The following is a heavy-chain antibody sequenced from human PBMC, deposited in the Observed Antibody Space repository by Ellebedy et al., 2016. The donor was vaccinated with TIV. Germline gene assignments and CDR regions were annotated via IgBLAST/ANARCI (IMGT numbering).Heavy chain of an antibody. D-gene: IGHD4-17*01. Sequence: PGGSLRLSCAASGFTFDDHAMHWVRQAPGKGLEWVSGINWNNGRIEYADSVKGRFTISRDTAKNSLYIKMKSLRPEDTALYYCVKSIGVTVMGAAGFDYWGQGTLVTVSS. CDR1: GFTFDDHA. CDR2: INWNNGRI. J-gene: IGHJ4*02. V-gene: IGHV3-9*01. CDR3: VKSIGVTVMGAAGFDY.